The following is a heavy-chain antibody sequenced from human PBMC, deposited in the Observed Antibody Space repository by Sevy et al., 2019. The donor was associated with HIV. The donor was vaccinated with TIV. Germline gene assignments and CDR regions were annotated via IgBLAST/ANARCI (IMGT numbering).Heavy chain of an antibody. CDR3: ARPYSNYYYAMDV. Sequence: SETLSLTCTVSGDAISGYYWSWIRQPPGKGLEWIGYIYYSGSTNYNPSLKSRVTISEETSKNQFSLKLPSVTAADTAVYYCARPYSNYYYAMDVWGQGTTVTVSS. CDR2: IYYSGST. J-gene: IGHJ6*02. CDR1: GDAISGYY. V-gene: IGHV4-59*01. D-gene: IGHD1-26*01.